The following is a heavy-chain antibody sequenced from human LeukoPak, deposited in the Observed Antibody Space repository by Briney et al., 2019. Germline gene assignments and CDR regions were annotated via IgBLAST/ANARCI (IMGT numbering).Heavy chain of an antibody. CDR3: AKSRCSSTWYDY. J-gene: IGHJ4*02. Sequence: GGSLRLSCAASGFTFSSYGMHWVREAPGKRLKWVSAIGGSGGNTYYADSVKGRFTISRDNSKNTLYLQMNSLRAEDTAVYYCAKSRCSSTWYDYWGQGTLVTVSS. D-gene: IGHD6-13*01. CDR1: GFTFSSYG. V-gene: IGHV3-23*01. CDR2: IGGSGGNT.